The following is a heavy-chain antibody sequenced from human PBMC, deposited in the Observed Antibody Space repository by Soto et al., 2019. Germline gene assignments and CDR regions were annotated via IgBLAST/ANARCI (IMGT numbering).Heavy chain of an antibody. CDR2: IIPIFGTA. V-gene: IGHV1-69*13. Sequence: GASVKVSCKASGGTSSSYAMSWVRQAPGQGLEWMGGIIPIFGTANYAQKFQGRVTITADESTSTAYMELSSLRSEDTAVYYCARDFIIAARPGYFDYWGQGTLVTVSS. CDR1: GGTSSSYA. J-gene: IGHJ4*02. D-gene: IGHD6-6*01. CDR3: ARDFIIAARPGYFDY.